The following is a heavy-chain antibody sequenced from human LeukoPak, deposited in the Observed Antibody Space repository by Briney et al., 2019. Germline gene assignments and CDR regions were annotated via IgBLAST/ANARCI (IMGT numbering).Heavy chain of an antibody. CDR3: ARDGRGAVAGFDY. CDR2: ISGSGGST. Sequence: GGSLRLSCAASGFTFSSYAMSWVRQAPGKGLEWVSAISGSGGSTYYADSVKGRFTISRDNSKNTLYLQMNSLRAEDTAVYYCARDGRGAVAGFDYWGQGTLVTVSS. CDR1: GFTFSSYA. V-gene: IGHV3-23*01. D-gene: IGHD6-19*01. J-gene: IGHJ4*02.